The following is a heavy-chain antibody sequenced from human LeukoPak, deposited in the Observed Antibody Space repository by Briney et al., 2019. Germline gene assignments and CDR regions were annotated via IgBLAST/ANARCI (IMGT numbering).Heavy chain of an antibody. D-gene: IGHD5-12*01. J-gene: IGHJ6*03. Sequence: GGSLRLSCAASGFTFDDYGLSWVRQVPGKGLEWVSGLNWNGASTGYADSVKGRFTISRDNAKNSLYLQMNSLRAEDTAVYYCARGATDYYYYYMDVWGKGTTVTVSS. V-gene: IGHV3-20*04. CDR2: LNWNGAST. CDR1: GFTFDDYG. CDR3: ARGATDYYYYYMDV.